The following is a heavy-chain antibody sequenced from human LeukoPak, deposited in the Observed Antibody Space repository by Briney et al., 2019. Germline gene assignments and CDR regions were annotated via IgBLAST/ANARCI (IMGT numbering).Heavy chain of an antibody. Sequence: GASVKVSCKASGYTFTGYYMHWVRQAPGQGLEWMGWINPNSGGTNYAQKFQGRATMTRDTSISTAYMELSRLRSDDTAVYYCARVGIVVVPAANWFDPWGQGTLVTVSS. CDR3: ARVGIVVVPAANWFDP. CDR2: INPNSGGT. CDR1: GYTFTGYY. J-gene: IGHJ5*02. V-gene: IGHV1-2*02. D-gene: IGHD2-2*01.